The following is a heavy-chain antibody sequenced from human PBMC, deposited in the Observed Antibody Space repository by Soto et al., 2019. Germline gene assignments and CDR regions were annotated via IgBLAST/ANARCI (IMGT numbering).Heavy chain of an antibody. CDR3: ARIPEAPLYYGMDV. CDR2: IDWDDDK. Sequence: SGPTLVNPTQTLTLTCTFSGFSLSTSGMCVSWIRQPPGKALEWLALIDWDDDKYYSTSLKTRLTISKDTSKNQVVLTMTNMDPVDTATYYCARIPEAPLYYGMDVWGQGTTVTVSS. CDR1: GFSLSTSGMC. V-gene: IGHV2-70*01. J-gene: IGHJ6*02.